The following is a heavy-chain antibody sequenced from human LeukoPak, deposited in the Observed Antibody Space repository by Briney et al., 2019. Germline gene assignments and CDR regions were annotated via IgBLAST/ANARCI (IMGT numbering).Heavy chain of an antibody. CDR2: IKSNTDGGTA. Sequence: GGSLRLSCAASGLTFNNAWMSWFRQAPGKGLEWVGRIKSNTDGGTADYAAPVKGRFTISRDDSKNTLYLQMNSLQTEDTAFYYCTTDSLTIAAPGANDYWGQGALVTVSS. J-gene: IGHJ4*02. CDR1: GLTFNNAW. V-gene: IGHV3-15*01. CDR3: TTDSLTIAAPGANDY. D-gene: IGHD6-13*01.